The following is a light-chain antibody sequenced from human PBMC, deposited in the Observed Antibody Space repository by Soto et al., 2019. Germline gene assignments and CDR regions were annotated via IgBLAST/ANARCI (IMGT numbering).Light chain of an antibody. J-gene: IGLJ2*01. CDR3: QSYDSSLSASVV. CDR2: ANN. V-gene: IGLV1-40*01. Sequence: QLVLTQPHSVSGAPGQRVTISCTGNSSNIGTGYDVLWYQLLPRTAPKLLIYANNNRPSGVPDRFSGSRSGTSASLAIPGLRAEDEAEYYCQSYDSSLSASVVFGGGTKLTLL. CDR1: SSNIGTGYD.